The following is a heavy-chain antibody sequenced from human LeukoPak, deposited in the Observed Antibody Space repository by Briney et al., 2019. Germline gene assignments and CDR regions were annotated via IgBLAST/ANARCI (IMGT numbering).Heavy chain of an antibody. Sequence: KPGGSLRLSCAASGFTFSSYSMNWFRQAPGKGLEGVSSIISSSSYIYYAASVKGRFTTSRDNAKNSLYLTMNSLRAEDTAVYYCARVDDYGDREGAFDIWGQGTMVTVSP. V-gene: IGHV3-21*01. J-gene: IGHJ3*02. CDR1: GFTFSSYS. D-gene: IGHD4-17*01. CDR2: IISSSSYI. CDR3: ARVDDYGDREGAFDI.